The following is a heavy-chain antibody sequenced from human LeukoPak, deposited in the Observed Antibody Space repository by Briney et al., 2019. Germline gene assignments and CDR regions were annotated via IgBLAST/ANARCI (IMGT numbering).Heavy chain of an antibody. Sequence: ASVKVSCKASGYTFTSYGISWVRQAPGQGLEWMGWISAYNGNTNYAQKLQGRVTMTTDTSTSTAYMELRSLGSDDTAVYYCARDKGRAITMITVDFDYWGQGTLVTVSS. D-gene: IGHD3-22*01. CDR2: ISAYNGNT. CDR3: ARDKGRAITMITVDFDY. CDR1: GYTFTSYG. V-gene: IGHV1-18*01. J-gene: IGHJ4*02.